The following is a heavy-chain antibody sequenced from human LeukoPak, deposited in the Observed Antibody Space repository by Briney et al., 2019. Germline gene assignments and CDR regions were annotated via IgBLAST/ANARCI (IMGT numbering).Heavy chain of an antibody. CDR3: ARGTYYHGSGSPSESTWFDP. Sequence: GASVKVSCKASGYTFTSYDINWVRQATGQGLEWMGWMNPNSGNTGYTQKFQGRVTMTRNTSISTAYMELSSLRSEDTAVYYCARGTYYHGSGSPSESTWFDPWGQGTLVTVSS. CDR2: MNPNSGNT. CDR1: GYTFTSYD. J-gene: IGHJ5*02. V-gene: IGHV1-8*01. D-gene: IGHD3-10*01.